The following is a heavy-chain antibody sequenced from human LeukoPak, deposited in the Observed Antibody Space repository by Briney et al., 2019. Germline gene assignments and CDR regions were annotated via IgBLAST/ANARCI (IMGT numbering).Heavy chain of an antibody. V-gene: IGHV1-18*01. D-gene: IGHD3-10*01. Sequence: ASVTVSCKTYGYSFTSYGINWVRQAPGQGLEWMGWISAYNGNTNYAQKVQGRVTMTTDTSTSTAYMALRSLRSDDSAVYFCARVHMVRGANVFDIWGQGTMVTVSS. J-gene: IGHJ3*02. CDR3: ARVHMVRGANVFDI. CDR2: ISAYNGNT. CDR1: GYSFTSYG.